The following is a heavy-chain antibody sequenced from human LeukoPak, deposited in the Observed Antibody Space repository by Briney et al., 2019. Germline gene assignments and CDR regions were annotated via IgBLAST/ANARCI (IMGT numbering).Heavy chain of an antibody. V-gene: IGHV4-59*01. J-gene: IGHJ5*01. CDR1: GGSINSYY. Sequence: PSETLSLTCTVSGGSINSYYWSWIRQPPGKGLEWIGYIYYSGSTNYKPSLKSRVTISVDTSKNQFSLKLSSMTAADTAVYYCARGGYYGSGNDFRFDPWGQGTLVTVSS. D-gene: IGHD3-10*01. CDR3: ARGGYYGSGNDFRFDP. CDR2: IYYSGST.